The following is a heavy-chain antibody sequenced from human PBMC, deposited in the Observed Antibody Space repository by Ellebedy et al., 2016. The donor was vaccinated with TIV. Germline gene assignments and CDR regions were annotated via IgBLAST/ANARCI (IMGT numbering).Heavy chain of an antibody. V-gene: IGHV4-34*01. CDR1: GESFSGHY. D-gene: IGHD2-15*01. CDR3: ARATMCEDCTGANCYSCYWFAP. CDR2: ISHTGSP. Sequence: SETLSLXXAVYGESFSGHYWSWIRQSSGKGLEWIGEISHTGSPNYNPSFKSRVVMSVDTSKNQFSLKLTSVTAADTAAYYCARATMCEDCTGANCYSCYWFAPWGQGTPVTVSS. J-gene: IGHJ5*02.